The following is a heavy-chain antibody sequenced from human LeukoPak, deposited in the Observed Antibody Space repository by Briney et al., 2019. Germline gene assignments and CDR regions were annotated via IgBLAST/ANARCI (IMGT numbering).Heavy chain of an antibody. Sequence: PSQTLSLTCTVSGGSISSGSYYWGWLRQPPGTGLEWIGSIYYSGSTYYNPSLKSRVTISVDTSKNQFSLKLSSVTAEDTAVYYCARHAGNSGYYFDYWGQGALVTVSS. J-gene: IGHJ4*02. CDR2: IYYSGST. CDR3: ARHAGNSGYYFDY. CDR1: GGSISSGSYY. V-gene: IGHV4-39*01. D-gene: IGHD3-22*01.